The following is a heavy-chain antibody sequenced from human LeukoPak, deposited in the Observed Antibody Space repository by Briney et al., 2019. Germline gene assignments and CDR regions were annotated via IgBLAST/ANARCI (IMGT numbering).Heavy chain of an antibody. Sequence: GGSLRLSCAASGFAFSSHWMSWVRQAPGKGLEWVANIKQDGSEKYYVDSVKGRFTISRDNAKNSLYLQMNSLRAEDTAVYYCAGVVHFDWFSLYWGQGTLVTVSS. J-gene: IGHJ4*02. CDR2: IKQDGSEK. CDR3: AGVVHFDWFSLY. D-gene: IGHD3-9*01. CDR1: GFAFSSHW. V-gene: IGHV3-7*01.